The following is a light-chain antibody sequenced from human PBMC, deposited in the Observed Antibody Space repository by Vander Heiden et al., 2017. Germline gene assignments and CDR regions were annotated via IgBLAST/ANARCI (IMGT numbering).Light chain of an antibody. Sequence: QSALTQPPSASGSPGTSVTISCTGTSSDVGAYNYVSWYQQHPGKAPKVMIYEVSKRPSGVADRFSGSKSGNTASLTVSGLRADDEADYYCSSYAGRSNYVVFGGGTKLTVL. V-gene: IGLV2-8*01. CDR1: SSDVGAYNY. CDR3: SSYAGRSNYVV. CDR2: EVS. J-gene: IGLJ2*01.